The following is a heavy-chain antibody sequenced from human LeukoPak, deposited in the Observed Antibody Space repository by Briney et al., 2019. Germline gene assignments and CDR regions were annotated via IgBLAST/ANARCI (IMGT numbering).Heavy chain of an antibody. D-gene: IGHD2-21*02. CDR2: IYTSGST. CDR1: GGSFSSYY. J-gene: IGHJ5*02. Sequence: SETLSLTCAVYGGSFSSYYWSWIRQPAGKGLEWIGRIYTSGSTNYNPSLKSRVTMSVDTSKNQFSLKLSSVTAAGTAVYYCAREVGHIVVVTAIRFDPWGQGTLVTVSS. CDR3: AREVGHIVVVTAIRFDP. V-gene: IGHV4-4*07.